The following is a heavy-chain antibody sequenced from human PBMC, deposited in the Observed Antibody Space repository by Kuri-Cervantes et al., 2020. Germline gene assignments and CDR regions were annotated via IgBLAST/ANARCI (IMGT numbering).Heavy chain of an antibody. CDR1: GGSFSGYY. V-gene: IGHV4-34*01. CDR2: INHSGST. D-gene: IGHD3-22*01. Sequence: SETLSLTCAVYGGSFSGYYWSWIRQPPGKGLEWIGEINHSGSTNYNPSLKSRVTISVDTSKNQFSLKLSSVTAADTAVYYCARGRDYDSSGYYLPTHAFDIWGQGTTVTVSS. J-gene: IGHJ3*02. CDR3: ARGRDYDSSGYYLPTHAFDI.